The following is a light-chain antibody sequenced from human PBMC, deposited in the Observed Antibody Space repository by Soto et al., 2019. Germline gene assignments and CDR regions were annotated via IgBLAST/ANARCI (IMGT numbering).Light chain of an antibody. CDR1: QGVTSY. Sequence: IQLTQSPSSLSASVGDRVTITCRASQGVTSYLAWYQQKPGKAPKLLIYAASTLQSGVPSRFSGSGSVTDFTLTISSLQPEDFATYYCLQLNTYPFTFGPGNKVDIK. J-gene: IGKJ3*01. V-gene: IGKV1-9*01. CDR2: AAS. CDR3: LQLNTYPFT.